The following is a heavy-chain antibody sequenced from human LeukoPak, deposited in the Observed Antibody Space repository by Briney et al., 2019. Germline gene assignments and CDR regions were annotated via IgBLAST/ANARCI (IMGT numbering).Heavy chain of an antibody. Sequence: PSETLSLTCTVSGGSISSYYWSWIRQPAGKGLEWIGRIYTSGSTNYNPSLKSRVTMSVDTSKNQFSLKLSSVTAADTAVYYCARHYYDSSGYFCYFDYWGQGTLVTVSS. D-gene: IGHD3-22*01. CDR3: ARHYYDSSGYFCYFDY. CDR1: GGSISSYY. V-gene: IGHV4-4*07. CDR2: IYTSGST. J-gene: IGHJ4*02.